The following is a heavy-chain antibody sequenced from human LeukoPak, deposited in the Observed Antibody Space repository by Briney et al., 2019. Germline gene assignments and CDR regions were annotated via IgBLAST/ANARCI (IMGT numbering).Heavy chain of an antibody. D-gene: IGHD6-19*01. V-gene: IGHV3-53*01. CDR1: GFTVSSNY. CDR2: IYSGGST. J-gene: IGHJ4*02. CDR3: ARDTGSGWYYFDY. Sequence: GGSLRLSCAASGFTVSSNYMSWVRQAPGKGLEWVSVIYSGGSTYYADYVKGGFTIYRDNSKNPLYLQMNSLIAEDTAVYYCARDTGSGWYYFDYWGQGTLVTVSS.